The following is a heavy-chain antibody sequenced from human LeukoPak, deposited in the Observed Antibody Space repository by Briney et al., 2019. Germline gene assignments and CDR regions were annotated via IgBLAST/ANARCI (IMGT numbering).Heavy chain of an antibody. V-gene: IGHV4-39*01. CDR2: IYYSGST. D-gene: IGHD3-9*01. CDR1: GGSISSSSYY. J-gene: IGHJ4*02. CDR3: ASHYDILTYYFDY. Sequence: SETLSLTCTVSGGSISSSSYYWGWIRQPPGKGLEWIGSIYYSGSTYYNPSLKSRVTITVDTSKNQFSLKLSSVTAADTAVYYCASHYDILTYYFDYWGQGTLVTVSS.